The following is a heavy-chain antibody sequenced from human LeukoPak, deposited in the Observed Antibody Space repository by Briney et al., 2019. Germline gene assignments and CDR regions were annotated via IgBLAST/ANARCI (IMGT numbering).Heavy chain of an antibody. CDR1: GFTFSDYG. J-gene: IGHJ4*02. D-gene: IGHD3-10*01. CDR3: AKVFEVRGARRPKDY. V-gene: IGHV3-30*18. Sequence: GGSLRLSCAASGFTFSDYGMHWVPQAPGKGLEWVALLSYDGGNKFYADSVRDRFTISRDNSKNTLFLQMNSLRTEDTAMYYCAKVFEVRGARRPKDYWGQGTLVIVSS. CDR2: LSYDGGNK.